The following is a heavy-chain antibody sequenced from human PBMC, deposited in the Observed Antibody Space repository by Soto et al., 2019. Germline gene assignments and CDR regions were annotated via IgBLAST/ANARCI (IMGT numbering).Heavy chain of an antibody. Sequence: EVQLVESGGGLVQPGGSLRISCAASGFTFSSYWMSWVRQAPGKGLEWVANIKQDGSEKYYVDSVKGRFTISRDNAKNSLYLQMNSLRAEDTAVYYCARDQSYCSSTSCPYYYYGMDVWGQGTTVTVSS. CDR2: IKQDGSEK. V-gene: IGHV3-7*03. D-gene: IGHD2-2*01. CDR3: ARDQSYCSSTSCPYYYYGMDV. J-gene: IGHJ6*02. CDR1: GFTFSSYW.